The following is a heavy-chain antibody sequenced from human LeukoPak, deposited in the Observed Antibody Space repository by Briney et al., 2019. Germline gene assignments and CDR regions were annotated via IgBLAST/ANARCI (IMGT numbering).Heavy chain of an antibody. D-gene: IGHD4-23*01. V-gene: IGHV3-23*01. CDR1: GVTLSSYA. CDR3: SKESAGSGRWYSQHFDN. CDR2: ISSSGSGGNT. J-gene: IGHJ4*02. Sequence: PGGSLRLSCAASGVTLSSYAMSWARQAPGKGLEWVSGISSSGSGGNTYYADSVKGRFTISRDNSKNTVFLQMDSLRDEDTAVYYCSKESAGSGRWYSQHFDNWGQGSLVTVSS.